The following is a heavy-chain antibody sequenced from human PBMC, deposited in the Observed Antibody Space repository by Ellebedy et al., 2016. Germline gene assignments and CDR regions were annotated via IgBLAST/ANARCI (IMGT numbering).Heavy chain of an antibody. Sequence: GGSLRLXXATSGFTFSNYFMTWIRQAPGKGLEWVSTISAGSDTTRLADSVRGRFTISRDSSKNSVYLRMSNLRVEDTAVYYCRQGHYADLWGQGTLVTVSS. J-gene: IGHJ4*02. CDR2: ISAGSDTT. CDR3: RQGHYADL. D-gene: IGHD4-17*01. V-gene: IGHV3-23*01. CDR1: GFTFSNYF.